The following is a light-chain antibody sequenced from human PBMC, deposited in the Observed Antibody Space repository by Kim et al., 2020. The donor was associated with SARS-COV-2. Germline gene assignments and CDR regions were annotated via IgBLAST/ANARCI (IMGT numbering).Light chain of an antibody. J-gene: IGLJ1*01. CDR1: ALPKQY. Sequence: SPSQTARITCSGDALPKQYAYWYQQKPGQAPVLVIYKDSERPSGIPERFSGSSSGTTVTLTISGVQAEDEADYYCQSADSSGTYVFGTGTKVTVL. CDR2: KDS. CDR3: QSADSSGTYV. V-gene: IGLV3-25*03.